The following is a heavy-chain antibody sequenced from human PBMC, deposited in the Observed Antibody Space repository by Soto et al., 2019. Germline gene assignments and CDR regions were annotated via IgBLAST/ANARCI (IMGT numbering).Heavy chain of an antibody. V-gene: IGHV3-30*03. J-gene: IGHJ4*02. CDR2: ISYDGSNK. CDR3: AREMGGGYNGNFDY. Sequence: GGALRLSCAASGFTFSSYGMHWVRQAPGKGLEWVAVISYDGSNKYYADSVKGRFTISRDNSKNTLYLQMNSLRAEDTAVYYCAREMGGGYNGNFDYWGQGTLVTVSS. CDR1: GFTFSSYG. D-gene: IGHD5-12*01.